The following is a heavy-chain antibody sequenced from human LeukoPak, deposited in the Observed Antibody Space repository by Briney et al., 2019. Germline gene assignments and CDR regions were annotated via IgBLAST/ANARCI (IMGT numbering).Heavy chain of an antibody. CDR1: GFTFDDYA. J-gene: IGHJ1*01. CDR2: ISWNSGSI. CDR3: AKALVAGTGIAEYFQH. D-gene: IGHD6-19*01. V-gene: IGHV3-9*01. Sequence: PGRSLRLSCAASGFTFDDYAMHWVRQAPGKGLEWVSGISWNSGSIGYADSVKGRFTISRDNAKNSLYLQMNSLRAEDTALYYCAKALVAGTGIAEYFQHWGQGTLVTVSS.